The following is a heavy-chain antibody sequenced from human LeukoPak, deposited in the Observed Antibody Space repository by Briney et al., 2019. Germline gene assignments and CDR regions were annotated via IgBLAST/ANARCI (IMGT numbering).Heavy chain of an antibody. V-gene: IGHV4-34*01. D-gene: IGHD2-2*01. Sequence: PSETLSLTCAVYGGSLSGYYWSWIRQPPGKGLEWIGEINHSGSTNYNPSLKSRVTISVDTSKNQFSLKLSSVTAADTAVYYCARMRDVVVPAALDCWGQGTLVTVSS. CDR2: INHSGST. CDR1: GGSLSGYY. CDR3: ARMRDVVVPAALDC. J-gene: IGHJ4*02.